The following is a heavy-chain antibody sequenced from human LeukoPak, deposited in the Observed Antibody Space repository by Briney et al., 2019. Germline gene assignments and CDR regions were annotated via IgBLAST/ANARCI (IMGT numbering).Heavy chain of an antibody. V-gene: IGHV4-30-4*01. CDR2: IYYSGST. CDR1: GGSISSGDYY. Sequence: PSETLSLTCTVSGGSISSGDYYWSWIRQPPGKGLEWIGYIYYSGSTYYNPSLKSRVTISVDTSKNQFSLKLSSVTAADTAVYYCARDCRWGLCSDACDIWGQGTMVTVSS. J-gene: IGHJ3*02. D-gene: IGHD3-10*02. CDR3: ARDCRWGLCSDACDI.